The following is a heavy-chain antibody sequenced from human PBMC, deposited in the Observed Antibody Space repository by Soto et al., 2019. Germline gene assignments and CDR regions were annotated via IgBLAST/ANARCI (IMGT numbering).Heavy chain of an antibody. CDR2: ISSSSSTI. J-gene: IGHJ5*02. V-gene: IGHV3-48*01. CDR3: ARDGMEWLRFSNWFDP. Sequence: GGSLRLSCAASGFTFSSYSMNWVRQAPGKGLEWVSYISSSSSTIYYADSVKGRFTISRDNAKNSLYLQMNSLRAEDTAVYYCARDGMEWLRFSNWFDPWGQGTLVTVSS. D-gene: IGHD5-12*01. CDR1: GFTFSSYS.